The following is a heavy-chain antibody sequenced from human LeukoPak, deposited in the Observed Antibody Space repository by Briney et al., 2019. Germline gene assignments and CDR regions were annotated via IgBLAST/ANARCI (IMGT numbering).Heavy chain of an antibody. Sequence: GGSLRLSCAASGFTFSSYAMHWVRQAPGKGLEWVAVISYDGSNKYYADSVKGRFTISRDNSKNTLYLQMNSLRAEDTAVYYCARSATLRPIDYWAREPWSPSPQ. V-gene: IGHV3-30-3*01. D-gene: IGHD3-16*01. CDR2: ISYDGSNK. J-gene: IGHJ4*02. CDR3: ARSATLRPIDY. CDR1: GFTFSSYA.